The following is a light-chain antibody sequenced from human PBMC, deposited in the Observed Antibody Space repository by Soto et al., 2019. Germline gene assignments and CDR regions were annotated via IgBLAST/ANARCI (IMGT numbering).Light chain of an antibody. CDR1: QSVNSR. CDR3: PQSFTPPIP. CDR2: GAS. J-gene: IGKJ5*01. V-gene: IGKV3-11*01. Sequence: QSPGALSLYTGERATLSYRASQSVNSRLAWYQHKPGQAPRLLISGASNRASGIPARFSAWGSGTDFTLTISRVDPADFAFYYCPQSFTPPIPFGHRRLLAI.